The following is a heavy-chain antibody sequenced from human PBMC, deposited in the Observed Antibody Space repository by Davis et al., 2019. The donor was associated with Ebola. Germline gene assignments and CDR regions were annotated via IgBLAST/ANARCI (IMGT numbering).Heavy chain of an antibody. V-gene: IGHV5-10-1*01. Sequence: GESLKISCKGSGYSFTSYWISRVRQMPGKGLEWMGRIDPSDSYTNYSPSFQGHVTISADKSISTAYLQWSSLKASDTAMYYCARRGAPVAGRDVADYWGQGTLVTVSS. CDR1: GYSFTSYW. J-gene: IGHJ4*02. CDR2: IDPSDSYT. D-gene: IGHD6-19*01. CDR3: ARRGAPVAGRDVADY.